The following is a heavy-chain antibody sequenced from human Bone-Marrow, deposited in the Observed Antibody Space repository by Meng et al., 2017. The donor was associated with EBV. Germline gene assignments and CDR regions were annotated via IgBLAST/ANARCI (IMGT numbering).Heavy chain of an antibody. Sequence: QVQLVSSGAEVKKPGSSVKVSCKTSGGTFSSDAVSWVRQAPGQGLEGLGGLIPMSGAPNYAQKFQGRVTIIADESTSTHYMDLSSLSSEDTAVYYCASESGRGYTPDYWGQGTLVTVSS. CDR1: GGTFSSDA. V-gene: IGHV1-69*01. CDR2: LIPMSGAP. CDR3: ASESGRGYTPDY. J-gene: IGHJ4*02. D-gene: IGHD3-10*01.